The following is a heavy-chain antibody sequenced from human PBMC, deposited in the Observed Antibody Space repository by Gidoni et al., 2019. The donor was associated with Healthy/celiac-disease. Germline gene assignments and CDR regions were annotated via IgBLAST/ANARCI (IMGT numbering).Heavy chain of an antibody. J-gene: IGHJ6*02. CDR2: INPNSGGT. CDR1: GYTFTGYY. CDR3: ARSRVRGVIITKNYYYYGMDV. Sequence: QVQLVQSGAEVKKPGASVKVSCKASGYTFTGYYMHWVRQAPGQGLEWMGWINPNSGGTNYAQKFQGRVTMTRDTSISTAYMELSRLRSDDTAVYYCARSRVRGVIITKNYYYYGMDVWGQGTTVTVSS. V-gene: IGHV1-2*02. D-gene: IGHD3-10*01.